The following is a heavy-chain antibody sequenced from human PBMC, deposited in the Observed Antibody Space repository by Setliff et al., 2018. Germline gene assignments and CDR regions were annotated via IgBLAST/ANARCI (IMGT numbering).Heavy chain of an antibody. D-gene: IGHD2-15*01. V-gene: IGHV4-39*01. CDR2: IYYSGNT. Sequence: SETLSLTCNVSGGSIAGSTYYWGWIRQPPGKGLEWIGRIYYSGNTYYNSSLRSRVTMSVDTSKNQFSLNLTSVTAADTAVYYCARASVVHAIAVGYWGQGTLVTVSS. CDR3: ARASVVHAIAVGY. J-gene: IGHJ4*02. CDR1: GGSIAGSTYY.